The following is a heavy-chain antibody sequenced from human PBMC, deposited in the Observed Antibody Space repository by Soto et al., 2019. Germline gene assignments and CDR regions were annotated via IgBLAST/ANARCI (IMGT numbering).Heavy chain of an antibody. V-gene: IGHV3-21*01. D-gene: IGHD1-26*01. CDR3: ARGIEPYSGSHSGAFDI. CDR2: ISSSSSYI. CDR1: GFTFSSYS. Sequence: GGSLRLSCAASGFTFSSYSMNWVRQAPGKGLEWVSSISSSSSYIYYADSVKGRFTISRDNAKNSLYLQMNSLRAEDTAVYYCARGIEPYSGSHSGAFDIWGQGTMVTVSS. J-gene: IGHJ3*02.